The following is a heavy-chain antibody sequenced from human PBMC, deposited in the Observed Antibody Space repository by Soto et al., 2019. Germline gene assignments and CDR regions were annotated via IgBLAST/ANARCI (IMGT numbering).Heavy chain of an antibody. CDR1: GGSISSYY. D-gene: IGHD3-22*01. V-gene: IGHV4-59*01. J-gene: IGHJ4*02. CDR3: ARELGYYATSALDS. Sequence: TLSLTCTVSGGSISSYYWSWIRQPPGKGLEWIGYIYYSGSTNYNPSLKSRVTISVDTSKSQFSLKLSSVTAADTAVYYCARELGYYATSALDSWGQGTLVTVPS. CDR2: IYYSGST.